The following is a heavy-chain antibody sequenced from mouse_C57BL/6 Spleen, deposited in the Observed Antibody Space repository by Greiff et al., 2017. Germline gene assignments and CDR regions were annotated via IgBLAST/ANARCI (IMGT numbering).Heavy chain of an antibody. CDR3: ARDYYGSSFFFDY. CDR1: GYTFTSYG. J-gene: IGHJ2*01. D-gene: IGHD1-1*01. V-gene: IGHV1-81*01. Sequence: VQLQQSGAELARPGASVKLSCKASGYTFTSYGISWVKQRTGQGLEWIGEIYPRSGNTYYNEKFKGKATLTADKSSSTAYMELRSLTCEDSAVYFCARDYYGSSFFFDYWGQGTTLTVSS. CDR2: IYPRSGNT.